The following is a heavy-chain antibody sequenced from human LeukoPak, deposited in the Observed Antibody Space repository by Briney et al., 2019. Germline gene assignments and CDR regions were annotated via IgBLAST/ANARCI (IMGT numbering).Heavy chain of an antibody. V-gene: IGHV3-23*01. CDR1: GFTFNNCA. Sequence: GGSLRLSCAASGFTFNNCAMDWVRQAPGKGLEWVSAISDSGGSTYYADSVKGRFTISRDNSKNTLYLQMTSLRAEDTAVYYCAKEKYSNGFFDYWGQGTLVTVSS. CDR3: AKEKYSNGFFDY. D-gene: IGHD5-18*01. CDR2: ISDSGGST. J-gene: IGHJ4*02.